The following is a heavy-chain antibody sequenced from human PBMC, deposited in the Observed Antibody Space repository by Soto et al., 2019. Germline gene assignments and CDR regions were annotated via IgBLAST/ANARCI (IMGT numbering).Heavy chain of an antibody. CDR3: AKFTKPGYSSIWYYFEY. D-gene: IGHD6-19*01. CDR1: GFTFSGYS. V-gene: IGHV3-21*06. Sequence: LRLSCVGSGFTFSGYSMAWVRQAPGRGLEWVASISSRSTNIDYADSVKGRFTISRDNAKNLVSLQMSSLRGEDTALYYCAKFTKPGYSSIWYYFEYWGQGTPVTVSS. J-gene: IGHJ4*02. CDR2: ISSRSTNI.